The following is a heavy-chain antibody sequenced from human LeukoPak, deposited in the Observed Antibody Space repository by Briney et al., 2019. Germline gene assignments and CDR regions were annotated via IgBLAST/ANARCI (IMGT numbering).Heavy chain of an antibody. CDR2: INPNSGGT. D-gene: IGHD3-10*01. CDR3: AGVEVYGSGSYYNVWFDP. V-gene: IGHV1-2*02. J-gene: IGHJ5*02. CDR1: GYTFTGYY. Sequence: ASVKVSCKASGYTFTGYYMHWVRQAPGQGLEWMGWINPNSGGTNYAQKFQGRVTMTRDTSISTAYMELSSLRSEDTAVYYCAGVEVYGSGSYYNVWFDPWGQGTLVTVSS.